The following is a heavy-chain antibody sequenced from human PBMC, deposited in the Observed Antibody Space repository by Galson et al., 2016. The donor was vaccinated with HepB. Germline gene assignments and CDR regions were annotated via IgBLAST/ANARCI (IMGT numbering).Heavy chain of an antibody. D-gene: IGHD1-14*01. CDR2: ISGSSASI. J-gene: IGHJ4*02. V-gene: IGHV3-21*01. Sequence: SLRLSCAASKMSFTDFGMNRVRQAPGQGLEWVSSISGSSASIFYADSVKGRFTISRDNAKNSLYLQMNSLRAEDTAVYYCATSPGGNTASLGGWGQGTLATVSS. CDR3: ATSPGGNTASLGG. CDR1: KMSFTDFG.